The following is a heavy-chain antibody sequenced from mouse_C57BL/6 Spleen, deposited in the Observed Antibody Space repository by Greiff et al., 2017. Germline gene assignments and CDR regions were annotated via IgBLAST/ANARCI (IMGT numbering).Heavy chain of an antibody. Sequence: QVHVKQSGPELVKPGASVKLSCKASGYTFKSYDINWVKQRPGQGLEWIGWIYPRDGSTKYNEKFKGKATLTVDTSSSTAYMELHSLQSEYSAVYFCARDGNYEDWYFDVWGTVTTVTVSS. CDR2: IYPRDGST. CDR1: GYTFKSYD. CDR3: ARDGNYEDWYFDV. J-gene: IGHJ1*03. D-gene: IGHD2-1*01. V-gene: IGHV1-85*01.